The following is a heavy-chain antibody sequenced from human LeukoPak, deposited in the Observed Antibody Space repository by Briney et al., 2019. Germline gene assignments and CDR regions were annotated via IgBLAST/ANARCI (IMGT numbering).Heavy chain of an antibody. V-gene: IGHV3-72*01. CDR3: AREVTTLRYYYYYMDV. Sequence: PGGSLRLSCAASGFSFSIHGMGWVRQAPGKGLEWVGRTRNKANSYTTEYAASVKGRFTISRDDSKNSLYLQMNSPKTEDTAVYYCAREVTTLRYYYYYMDVWGKGTTVTVSS. J-gene: IGHJ6*03. D-gene: IGHD3-3*01. CDR2: TRNKANSYTT. CDR1: GFSFSIHG.